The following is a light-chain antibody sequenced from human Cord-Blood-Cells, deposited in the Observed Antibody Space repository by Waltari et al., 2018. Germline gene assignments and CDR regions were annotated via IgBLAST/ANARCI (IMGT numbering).Light chain of an antibody. V-gene: IGKV4-1*01. CDR2: WSS. J-gene: IGKJ4*01. CDR3: QQYYSTPLT. Sequence: DIVMTQSPDSLAVSLGERATINCKPSQSVLYSSNNKNYLAWYQQKPGQPPKLLIYWSSTRESGVPDRFSGSGSGTDFTLTISSLQAEDGAVYYCQQYYSTPLTFGGGTKVEIK. CDR1: QSVLYSSNNKNY.